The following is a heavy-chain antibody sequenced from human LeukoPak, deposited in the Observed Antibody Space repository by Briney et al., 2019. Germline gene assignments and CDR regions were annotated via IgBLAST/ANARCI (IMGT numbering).Heavy chain of an antibody. CDR2: IYYTGIA. Sequence: SETLSLTCTVSNGSITRSSYYWGWIRQTPGEGLDWIGSIYYTGIAYYNPSLQGRVTMSVDTSKNQFSLKLNSVTVADTAVYYCARLRVTTGFDYWDQGIPVTVSS. CDR3: ARLRVTTGFDY. D-gene: IGHD2-21*02. CDR1: NGSITRSSYY. V-gene: IGHV4-39*01. J-gene: IGHJ4*02.